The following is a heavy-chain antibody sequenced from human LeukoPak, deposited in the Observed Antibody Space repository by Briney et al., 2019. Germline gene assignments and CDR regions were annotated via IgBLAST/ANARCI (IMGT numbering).Heavy chain of an antibody. J-gene: IGHJ3*02. CDR3: ARDYNDYVGAFDI. Sequence: GESLKISCEGSGYTFTKYWIGWVRQMPGKGLEWMGIIHPGDSHTWYSPSFQGQVTISADKSISMAYLQWTSLKASDTAMYYCARDYNDYVGAFDIWGQGTMVTVSS. CDR1: GYTFTKYW. D-gene: IGHD4-11*01. V-gene: IGHV5-51*01. CDR2: IHPGDSHT.